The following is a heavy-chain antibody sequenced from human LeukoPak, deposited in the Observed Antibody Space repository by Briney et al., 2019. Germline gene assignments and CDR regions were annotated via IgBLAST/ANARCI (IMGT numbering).Heavy chain of an antibody. CDR3: ASCVGYYYDSSGYYLDY. J-gene: IGHJ4*02. CDR2: IIPIFGTA. CDR1: GGTFSSYA. Sequence: GASVKVSCMASGGTFSSYAISWVRQAPGQGLEWMGGIIPIFGTANYAQKFQGRVTITADESTSTAYMELSSLRSEDTAVYYCASCVGYYYDSSGYYLDYWGQGTLVTVSS. V-gene: IGHV1-69*13. D-gene: IGHD3-22*01.